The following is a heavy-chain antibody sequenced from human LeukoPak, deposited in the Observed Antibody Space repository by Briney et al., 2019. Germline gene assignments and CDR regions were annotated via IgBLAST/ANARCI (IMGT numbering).Heavy chain of an antibody. CDR1: AYTLSSYE. J-gene: IGHJ4*02. D-gene: IGHD2-15*01. CDR3: ARDVRYCSGGSCYSGDY. CDR2: ISSSGSTI. Sequence: GGSLRLSCAASAYTLSSYEMNWVRRAPGKGLEWVSYISSSGSTIYYADSVKGRFTISRDNAKNSLYLQMNSLRVEDTAVYYCARDVRYCSGGSCYSGDYWGQGTLVTVSS. V-gene: IGHV3-48*03.